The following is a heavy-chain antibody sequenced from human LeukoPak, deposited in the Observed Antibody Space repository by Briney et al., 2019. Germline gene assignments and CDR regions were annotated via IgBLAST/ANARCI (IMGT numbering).Heavy chain of an antibody. Sequence: SETLSLTCAVYGGSFSGYYWGWIRQPPGKGLEWIGEINHSGSTNYNPSLKSRVTISVDTSKNQFSLKLSSVTAADTAVYYCAREAGYSSGWCGGYYYYYMDVWGKGTTVTVSS. CDR2: INHSGST. CDR1: GGSFSGYY. J-gene: IGHJ6*03. CDR3: AREAGYSSGWCGGYYYYYMDV. D-gene: IGHD6-19*01. V-gene: IGHV4-34*01.